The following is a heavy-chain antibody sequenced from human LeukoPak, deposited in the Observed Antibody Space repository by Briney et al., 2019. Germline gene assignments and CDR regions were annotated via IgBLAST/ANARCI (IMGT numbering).Heavy chain of an antibody. D-gene: IGHD3-22*01. J-gene: IGHJ4*02. Sequence: ASVKVSCKASGYTFTGYYMHWVRQAPEQGLEWMGWINPNSGGTNYAQKFQGRVTMTRDTSISTAYMELSRLRSDDTAVYYCARSYYDSSGYSYWGQGTLVTVSS. V-gene: IGHV1-2*02. CDR3: ARSYYDSSGYSY. CDR1: GYTFTGYY. CDR2: INPNSGGT.